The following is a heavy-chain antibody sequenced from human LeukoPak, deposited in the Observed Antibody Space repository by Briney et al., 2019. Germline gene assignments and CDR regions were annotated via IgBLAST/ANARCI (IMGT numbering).Heavy chain of an antibody. V-gene: IGHV3-13*01. CDR3: ARRGIAVNAFDI. J-gene: IGHJ3*02. CDR2: IGTAGDT. CDR1: GFTFSSYD. D-gene: IGHD6-19*01. Sequence: GGSLRLSCAASGFTFSSYDMQWVRQATGKGLEWVSAIGTAGDTYYPGSVKGRFTISRENAKNSLYLQMNSLRAGDTAVYYCARRGIAVNAFDIWGQGTMVTVSS.